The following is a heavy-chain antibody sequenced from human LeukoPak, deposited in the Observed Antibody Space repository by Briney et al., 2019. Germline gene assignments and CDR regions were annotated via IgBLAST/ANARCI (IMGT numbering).Heavy chain of an antibody. CDR2: INPDSGGT. CDR1: GYTFSGYY. D-gene: IGHD2-2*01. Sequence: ASVKVSCKASGYTFSGYYMHWVRQAPGQGLEWMGRINPDSGGTNYAQKFQGRVTMTRDTSISTAYMELRRLRSDDTAVHYCARGGGSCSSTSCYLYHMDVSGKGTTVTVSS. J-gene: IGHJ6*03. CDR3: ARGGGSCSSTSCYLYHMDV. V-gene: IGHV1-2*06.